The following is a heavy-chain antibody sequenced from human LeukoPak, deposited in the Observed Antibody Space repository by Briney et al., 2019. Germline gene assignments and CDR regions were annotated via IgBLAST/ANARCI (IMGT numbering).Heavy chain of an antibody. CDR1: GYTFTGYY. Sequence: ASVKVSCKASGYTFTGYYMHWVRQAPGQGLEWMGWINPNSGGTNYAQKFQGRVTMTRDTSISTAYMELSRLRSDDTAVYYCARDRGGIAAAAPDYWGQGTLVTVSS. CDR2: INPNSGGT. D-gene: IGHD6-13*01. CDR3: ARDRGGIAAAAPDY. J-gene: IGHJ4*02. V-gene: IGHV1-2*02.